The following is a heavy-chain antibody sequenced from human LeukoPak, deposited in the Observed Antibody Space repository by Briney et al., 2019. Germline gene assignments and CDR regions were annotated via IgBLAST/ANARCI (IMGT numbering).Heavy chain of an antibody. CDR1: GFTFSSYW. CDR2: IKQDGSEK. CDR3: AKSQAVARKYYFDY. D-gene: IGHD6-19*01. J-gene: IGHJ4*02. V-gene: IGHV3-7*01. Sequence: GGSLRLSCAASGFTFSSYWMSWVRQAPGKGLEWVANIKQDGSEKYYVDSVKGRFTISRDNAKNSLYLQMNSLRAEDTAVYYCAKSQAVARKYYFDYWGQGTLVTVSS.